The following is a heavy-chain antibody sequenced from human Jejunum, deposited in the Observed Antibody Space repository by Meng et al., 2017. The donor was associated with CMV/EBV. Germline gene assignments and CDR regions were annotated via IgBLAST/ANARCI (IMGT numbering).Heavy chain of an antibody. CDR1: GGSINGYY. CDR3: TRDNLSGSYYFDY. CDR2: IYTSGNT. V-gene: IGHV4-4*07. D-gene: IGHD1-26*01. J-gene: IGHJ4*02. Sequence: QVQLQQSGPGLVKPSGTLSLTCTVAGGSINGYYCRWLRQPAGKGLEWIGRIYTSGNTNYNPSLKSRVTMSVDTSKNQFSLKLSSVTAADTAVYYCTRDNLSGSYYFDYWGQGTLVTVSS.